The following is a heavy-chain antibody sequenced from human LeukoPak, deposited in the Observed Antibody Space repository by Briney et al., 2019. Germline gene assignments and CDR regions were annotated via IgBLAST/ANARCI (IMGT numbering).Heavy chain of an antibody. CDR2: IFPIFGTA. D-gene: IGHD6-6*01. V-gene: IGHV1-69*05. J-gene: IGHJ6*03. CDR1: GGTFSSYA. CDR3: ARGRNDIAARHYYYMDV. Sequence: SVKVSCKASGGTFSSYAISWVRQAPGQGLEWMGGIFPIFGTANYAQKFQGRVTITTDESTSTAYMELSSLRSEDTAVYYCARGRNDIAARHYYYMDVWGKGTTVTVSS.